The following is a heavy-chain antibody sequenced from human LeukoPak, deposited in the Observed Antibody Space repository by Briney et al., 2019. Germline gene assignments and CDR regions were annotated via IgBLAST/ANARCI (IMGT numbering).Heavy chain of an antibody. CDR3: ARMPQVDYYDSSGYYPDC. V-gene: IGHV1-18*01. D-gene: IGHD3-22*01. CDR1: GYTFTSYG. CDR2: ISAYNGNT. Sequence: ASVKVSCKASGYTFTSYGISWVRQAPGQGLEWMGWISAYNGNTNYAQKLQGRVTMTTDTSTSTAYMELRSLRSDDTAVYYCARMPQVDYYDSSGYYPDCWGQGTLVTVSS. J-gene: IGHJ4*02.